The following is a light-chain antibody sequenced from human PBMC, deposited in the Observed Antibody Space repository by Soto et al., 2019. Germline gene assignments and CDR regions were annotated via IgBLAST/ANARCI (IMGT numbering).Light chain of an antibody. CDR2: GVS. J-gene: IGKJ4*01. CDR3: QQDNDLIT. CDR1: QDIRKN. V-gene: IGKV1-33*01. Sequence: DIQMTQSPSSLSASVGDRVTITCQASQDIRKNLNWYQQKPGKAPKLLMYGVSNLETGVPSMFSGSGSGTDFTLTITSLQPEDVSTYYCQQDNDLITFGGGTKVEIK.